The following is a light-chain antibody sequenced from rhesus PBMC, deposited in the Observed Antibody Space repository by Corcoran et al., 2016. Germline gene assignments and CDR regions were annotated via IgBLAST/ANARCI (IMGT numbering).Light chain of an antibody. J-gene: IGKJ3*01. CDR1: QGISNW. CDR3: QQHDNSPFT. CDR2: RAS. V-gene: IGKV1-69*01. Sequence: DIQMTQSPSSLSVSVGDRVTITCRASQGISNWLAWYQQKPGEAPKLLIHRASNLETGVTSRFSGSGSGTDFTITISSLQPEVIATYYCQQHDNSPFTFGPGTKLDIK.